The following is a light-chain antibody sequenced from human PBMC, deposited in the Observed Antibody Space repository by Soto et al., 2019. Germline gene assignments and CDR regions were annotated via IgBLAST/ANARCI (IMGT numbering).Light chain of an antibody. CDR3: QKYSSDIT. CDR2: AAS. V-gene: IGKV1-27*01. CDR1: QGISNY. Sequence: DIQMTQSPASLSASVRDRVTITCRASQGISNYLAWYQQKPGKVPKLLIYAASTLQSGVPSRFSGSGSGTDFTLTISSLQPEDVANYYCQKYSSDITFGQGTRLEIK. J-gene: IGKJ5*01.